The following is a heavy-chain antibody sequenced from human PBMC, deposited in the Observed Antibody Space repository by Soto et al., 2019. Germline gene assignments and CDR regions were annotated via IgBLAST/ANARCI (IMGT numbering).Heavy chain of an antibody. CDR1: GYTFAAYD. V-gene: IGHV1-2*02. CDR2: INPTSGGT. CDR3: ARDPDYGDYWGYVFDS. J-gene: IGHJ4*02. Sequence: VQLVQSGAEVKKPGASVKVSCKTSGYTFAAYDIHWIRQAPGQGLEWMGWINPTSGGTVYAQNFKERVTMTRDTSIRTAYMKLRRLNSDDTAVYYCARDPDYGDYWGYVFDSWGQGTPVTVSS. D-gene: IGHD4-17*01.